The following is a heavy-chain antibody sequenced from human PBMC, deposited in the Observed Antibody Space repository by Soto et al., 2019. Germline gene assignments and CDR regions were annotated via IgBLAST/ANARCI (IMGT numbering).Heavy chain of an antibody. CDR2: ISYDGSNK. J-gene: IGHJ4*02. D-gene: IGHD6-13*01. V-gene: IGHV3-30*03. CDR3: ARGHGTGLYGSSWSPRY. CDR1: GFTFSSYA. Sequence: PGGSLRLSCAASGFTFSSYAMSWVRQAPGKGLEWVAVISYDGSNKYYADSVKGRFTISRDNSKNTLYLQMNSLRAEDTAVYYCARGHGTGLYGSSWSPRYWGQGTLVTVSS.